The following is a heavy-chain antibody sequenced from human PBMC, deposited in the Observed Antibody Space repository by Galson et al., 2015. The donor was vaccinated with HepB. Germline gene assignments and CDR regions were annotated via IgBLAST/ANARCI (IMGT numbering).Heavy chain of an antibody. CDR3: AKDPGRPVIPSSKWFDA. CDR1: GFDFSRSG. V-gene: IGHV3-30*18. Sequence: SLRLSCAASGFDFSRSGMHWVRQAPGTGLEWVADISYDGDNNEYAESEQGPFTISRDNFKNTLYLEVHNLRKADTAMYYCAKDPGRPVIPSSKWFDAWGQGGLVTGAS. CDR2: ISYDGDNN. D-gene: IGHD3-10*01. J-gene: IGHJ5*02.